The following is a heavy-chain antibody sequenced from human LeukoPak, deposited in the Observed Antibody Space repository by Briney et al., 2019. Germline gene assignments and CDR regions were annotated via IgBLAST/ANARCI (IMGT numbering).Heavy chain of an antibody. D-gene: IGHD1-26*01. CDR3: ARGVLGATKRVGYYMDV. J-gene: IGHJ6*03. CDR2: IYYSGST. Sequence: SETLSLTCTVSGGSISSSSYYWGWFRQPPGKGLEWIGSIYYSGSTYYNPSLRSRVTISVDTSKNQFSLKLSSVTAADTAVYYCARGVLGATKRVGYYMDVWGKGTTVTVSS. CDR1: GGSISSSSYY. V-gene: IGHV4-39*07.